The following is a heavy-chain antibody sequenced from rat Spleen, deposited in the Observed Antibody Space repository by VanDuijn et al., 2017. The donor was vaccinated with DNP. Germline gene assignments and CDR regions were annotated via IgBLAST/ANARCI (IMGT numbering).Heavy chain of an antibody. CDR2: INFDGGST. Sequence: EVQLVESGGGLVQPGRSLKLSCAASGFTFSDYYMAWVRQAPTKGLEWVAYINFDGGSTYHGDSVKGRFTISRDNAKSTLYLQMDSLRSEDTATYYCARPDYWGQGVMVTVSS. V-gene: IGHV5-7*01. CDR3: ARPDY. J-gene: IGHJ2*01. CDR1: GFTFSDYY.